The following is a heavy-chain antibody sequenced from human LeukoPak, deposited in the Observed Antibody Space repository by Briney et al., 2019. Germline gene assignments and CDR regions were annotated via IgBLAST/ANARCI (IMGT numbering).Heavy chain of an antibody. Sequence: GGSLRLSCAASGFTFSEYQMSWIRQAPGNGLEWLSHISGSGDTIYYADSVKGRFTISRDNAKHSLFLQMGSLIATDPSVSYCASVRGSSGDWGQGTLVTVSS. D-gene: IGHD3-10*01. CDR3: ASVRGSSGD. CDR2: ISGSGDTI. V-gene: IGHV3-11*01. CDR1: GFTFSEYQ. J-gene: IGHJ4*02.